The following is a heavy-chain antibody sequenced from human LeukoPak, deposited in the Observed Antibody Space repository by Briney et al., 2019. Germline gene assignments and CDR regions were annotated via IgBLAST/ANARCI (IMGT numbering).Heavy chain of an antibody. CDR2: IYWDDDK. Sequence: SGPTLVNPTQTLTLTCTFSGFSLSTSGVGVGWIRQPPGKALEWLALIYWDDDKRYSPSLKSRPTITKDTTKNQVVLTMTNMDPVDTATYYCAHTGEHCSGGSCYRYYFDYWGQGTLVTVSS. CDR1: GFSLSTSGVG. CDR3: AHTGEHCSGGSCYRYYFDY. V-gene: IGHV2-5*02. D-gene: IGHD2-15*01. J-gene: IGHJ4*02.